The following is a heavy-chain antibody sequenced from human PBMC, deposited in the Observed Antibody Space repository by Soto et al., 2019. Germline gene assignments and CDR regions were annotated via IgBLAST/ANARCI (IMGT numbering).Heavy chain of an antibody. CDR3: AREIGSSPIRRYYYYGMDV. CDR2: IIPIFGTA. D-gene: IGHD6-6*01. Sequence: SVKVSCKASGGTFSSYAISWVRQAPGQGLEWMGGIIPIFGTANYAQKFQGRVTITADESTSTAYMELNSLRSEDTAVYYCAREIGSSPIRRYYYYGMDVWGQGTTVTFSS. CDR1: GGTFSSYA. J-gene: IGHJ6*02. V-gene: IGHV1-69*13.